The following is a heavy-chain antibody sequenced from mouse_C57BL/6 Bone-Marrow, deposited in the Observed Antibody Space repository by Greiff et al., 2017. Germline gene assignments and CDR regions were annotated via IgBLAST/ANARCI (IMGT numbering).Heavy chain of an antibody. D-gene: IGHD2-1*01. Sequence: VQLQQSGPELVKPGASVKISCKASGYTFTDYYMNWVKQSHGKSLEWIGDINPNNGGTSYNQKFKGKATLTVDKSSSTAYMELRSLTSEDSAVYYCARYGSTLGAYWGQGTLVTVSA. CDR1: GYTFTDYY. J-gene: IGHJ3*01. V-gene: IGHV1-26*01. CDR3: ARYGSTLGAY. CDR2: INPNNGGT.